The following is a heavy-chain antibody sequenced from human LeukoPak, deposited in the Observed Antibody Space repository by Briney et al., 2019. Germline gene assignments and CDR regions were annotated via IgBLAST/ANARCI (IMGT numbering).Heavy chain of an antibody. CDR3: ARDSMIVVADFDY. Sequence: ASVKVSCKASGYTFTGYYMHWVRQAPGQGLEWMGWISAYNGNTNYAQKLQGRVTMTTDTSTSTAYMELRSLRSDATAVYYCARDSMIVVADFDYWGQGTLVTVSS. D-gene: IGHD3-22*01. CDR1: GYTFTGYY. J-gene: IGHJ4*02. CDR2: ISAYNGNT. V-gene: IGHV1-18*04.